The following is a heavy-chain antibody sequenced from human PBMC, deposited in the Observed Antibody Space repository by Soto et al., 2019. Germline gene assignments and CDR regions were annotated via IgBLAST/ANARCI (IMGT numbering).Heavy chain of an antibody. J-gene: IGHJ6*02. Sequence: QVQLQESGPGLVKPSQTLSLTCTVSGDSISRNGFFWTWIRQHPGKGLEWIGYIYNSGSSYYNPSLKSRVIISVDTSKNHFSLNQTAVTAADTAVYYCARGTMLRGPGYYYAMDVWGQGTTVTVSS. V-gene: IGHV4-31*03. CDR1: GDSISRNGFF. D-gene: IGHD3-10*01. CDR3: ARGTMLRGPGYYYAMDV. CDR2: IYNSGSS.